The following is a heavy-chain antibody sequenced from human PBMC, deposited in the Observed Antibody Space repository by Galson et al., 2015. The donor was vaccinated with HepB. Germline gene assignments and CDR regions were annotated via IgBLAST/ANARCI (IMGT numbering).Heavy chain of an antibody. CDR1: GFTFSSYSI. D-gene: IGHD3-22*01. CDR3: ATTYTSGPSLEAFES. V-gene: IGHV4-4*02. CDR2: IFHSGMV. Sequence: LRLSCATSGFTFSSYSINWVRQAPGKGLEWIGEIFHSGMVNYNPSLKSRVTMSVDTSKNHISLRSTSVTAADTAVYYCATTYTSGPSLEAFESWGQGTMVTVSS. J-gene: IGHJ3*02.